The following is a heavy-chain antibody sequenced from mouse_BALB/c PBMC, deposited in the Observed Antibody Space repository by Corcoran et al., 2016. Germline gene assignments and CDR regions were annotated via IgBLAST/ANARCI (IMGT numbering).Heavy chain of an antibody. CDR1: GFTFSGFW. J-gene: IGHJ1*01. CDR3: MRYPNYYGKYGWYFDV. D-gene: IGHD2-1*01. V-gene: IGHV11-2*02. CDR2: INSDGSEI. Sequence: EVQLLETGGGSVQPGGSRGLSCEGSGFTFSGFWMSWVRQTPGKTLEWIGDINSDGSEINYAPSIKDRFTIFRDNDKSTLYLQMSKVRSEDTATYFCMRYPNYYGKYGWYFDVWGAGTTVTVSS.